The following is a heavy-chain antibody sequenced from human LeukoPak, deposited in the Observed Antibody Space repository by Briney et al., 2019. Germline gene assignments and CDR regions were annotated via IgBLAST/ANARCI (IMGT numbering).Heavy chain of an antibody. V-gene: IGHV3-21*06. CDR3: ARGEKLGFCSSSSCYVGGLDY. Sequence: PGGSLRLSCAASGFTFSSYSMNWVRQAPGKGLEWVSSISGSNSYIYYADSVKGRFTISRDNAKNSLYLQMNSLRAEDTAVYYCARGEKLGFCSSSSCYVGGLDYWGQGTLVTVSS. CDR2: ISGSNSYI. CDR1: GFTFSSYS. J-gene: IGHJ4*02. D-gene: IGHD2-2*01.